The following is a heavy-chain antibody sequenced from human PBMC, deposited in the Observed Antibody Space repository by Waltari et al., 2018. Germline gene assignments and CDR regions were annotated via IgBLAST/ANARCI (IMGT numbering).Heavy chain of an antibody. V-gene: IGHV4-61*09. CDR3: ARDQQMATAN. Sequence: QVQLQESGPGLAKPSQTLSLTCTVSGGSISSGSYYWSWIRQPAGKGLEWIGYIYTSGSTNYNPSLKSRVTISVDTSKNQFSLKLSSVTAADTAVYYCARDQQMATANWGQGTLVTVSS. D-gene: IGHD5-18*01. CDR1: GGSISSGSYY. CDR2: IYTSGST. J-gene: IGHJ4*02.